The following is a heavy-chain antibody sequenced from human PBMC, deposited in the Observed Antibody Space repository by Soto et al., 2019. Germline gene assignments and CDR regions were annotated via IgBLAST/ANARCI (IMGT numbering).Heavy chain of an antibody. Sequence: QVQLQQWGAGLLKPSETLSLTCAVYGGSFSGYYWSWIRQPPGKGLEWIGEINHSGSTTYNPSLKSRVTLSVDTSKNQFSLKLSSVTAADTAVYYCARGSGARFWWVDPWGQGTLVTVSS. CDR2: INHSGST. J-gene: IGHJ5*02. V-gene: IGHV4-34*01. CDR1: GGSFSGYY. CDR3: ARGSGARFWWVDP. D-gene: IGHD3-10*01.